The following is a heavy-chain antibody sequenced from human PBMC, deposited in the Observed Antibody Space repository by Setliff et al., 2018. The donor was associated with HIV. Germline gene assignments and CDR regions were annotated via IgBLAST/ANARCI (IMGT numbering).Heavy chain of an antibody. CDR1: GFSLTTSGMC. CDR2: VDWGDNR. J-gene: IGHJ6*03. V-gene: IGHV2-70*17. D-gene: IGHD2-15*01. CDR3: ARDIVVVRDYYSMDV. Sequence: QSGPTLVNPTQTLTLTCSFSGFSLTTSGMCVSWIRQPPGKALEWLARVDWGDNRFYNSSLRTRLTISKDTSKNQVVLTMTNMDPVDTATYYCARDIVVVRDYYSMDVWGKGTTVTVSS.